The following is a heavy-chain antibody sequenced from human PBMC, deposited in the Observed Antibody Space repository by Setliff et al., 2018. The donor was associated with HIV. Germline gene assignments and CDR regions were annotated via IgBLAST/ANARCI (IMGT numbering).Heavy chain of an antibody. CDR3: AREIAVAGNYFDY. V-gene: IGHV4-38-2*02. CDR1: GYSISGGYY. D-gene: IGHD6-19*01. Sequence: SETLSLTCTVSGYSISGGYYWGWIRQPPGKGLEWIGTIYHSGSTYYNPSLKSRVTISVDTSKNQFSLKLSSVPAADTAVYYCAREIAVAGNYFDYWGQGTLVTVSS. CDR2: IYHSGST. J-gene: IGHJ4*02.